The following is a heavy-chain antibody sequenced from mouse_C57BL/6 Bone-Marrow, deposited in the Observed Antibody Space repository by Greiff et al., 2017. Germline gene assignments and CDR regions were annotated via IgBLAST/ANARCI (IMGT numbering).Heavy chain of an antibody. CDR3: ARSGATRAWFAY. CDR2: IDPSDSYT. Sequence: QVQLQQPGAELVRPGTSVKLSCKASGYTFTSYWMHWVKQRPGQGLEWIGVIDPSDSYTNYNQKFKGKATLTVDTSSSTAYMQLSSLTSEDSAVYYCARSGATRAWFAYWGQGTLVTVSA. V-gene: IGHV1-59*01. CDR1: GYTFTSYW. D-gene: IGHD6-1*01. J-gene: IGHJ3*01.